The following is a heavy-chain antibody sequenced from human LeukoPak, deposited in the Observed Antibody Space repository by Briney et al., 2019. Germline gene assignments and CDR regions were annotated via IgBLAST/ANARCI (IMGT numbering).Heavy chain of an antibody. V-gene: IGHV4-59*05. D-gene: IGHD3-22*01. CDR1: GGSISGYY. CDR2: IYYSGST. J-gene: IGHJ3*02. Sequence: SEALSLTCTVSGGSISGYYWSWIRQPPGKGLEWIGSIYYSGSTYYNPSLKSRVTISVDTSKNQFSLKLSSVTAADTAVYYCARPKYYYDSSGWGAFDIWGQGTMVTVSS. CDR3: ARPKYYYDSSGWGAFDI.